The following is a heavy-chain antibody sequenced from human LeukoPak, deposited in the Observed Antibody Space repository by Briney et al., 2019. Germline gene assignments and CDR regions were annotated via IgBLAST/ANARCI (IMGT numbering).Heavy chain of an antibody. V-gene: IGHV4-59*01. CDR1: GGSISIYY. CDR3: AREREWIQLPAMRSYYYMDV. Sequence: SETLSLTCSVSGGSISIYYWTWIRQIPGKGLEWIGYIYYTGTTNYNPLFESRATISVDTSKNQFSLKLSSVTAADTAMYYCAREREWIQLPAMRSYYYMDVWGKGTTVTVSS. J-gene: IGHJ6*03. CDR2: IYYTGTT. D-gene: IGHD5-18*01.